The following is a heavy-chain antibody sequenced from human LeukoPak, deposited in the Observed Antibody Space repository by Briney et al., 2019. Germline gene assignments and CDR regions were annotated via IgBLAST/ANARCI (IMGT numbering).Heavy chain of an antibody. CDR2: INSDGNSR. CDR3: ARDPAPSGWYDY. V-gene: IGHV3-74*01. D-gene: IGHD6-19*01. Sequence: GGSLRLSCAASGFTLSSYWMHWVRQAPGKGLVWVSRINSDGNSRTYAVSVKGRFTISRDNAKNTLYLQMDSLRAEDTAVYYCARDPAPSGWYDYWGQGTLVTVSS. J-gene: IGHJ4*02. CDR1: GFTLSSYW.